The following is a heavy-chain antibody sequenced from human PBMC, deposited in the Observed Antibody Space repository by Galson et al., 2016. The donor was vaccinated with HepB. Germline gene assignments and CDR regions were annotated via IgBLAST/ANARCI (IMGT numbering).Heavy chain of an antibody. V-gene: IGHV3-49*03. D-gene: IGHD6-13*01. CDR3: TDGGGIAAAARGLNH. CDR2: ISSNAYGGTT. J-gene: IGHJ5*02. Sequence: SLRLSCAASGFTFSDHAMRWFRQAPGKGLEWVGFISSNAYGGTTEFAASVKDRFTISRDDSKSIAYLQMNSLKIEDTAVYYCTDGGGIAAAARGLNHWGQGTLATVSS. CDR1: GFTFSDHA.